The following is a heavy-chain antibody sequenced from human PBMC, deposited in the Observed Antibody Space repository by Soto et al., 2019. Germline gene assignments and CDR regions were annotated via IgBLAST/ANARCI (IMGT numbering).Heavy chain of an antibody. V-gene: IGHV4-61*01. Sequence: SETLSLTCTVSGGSVSSGSYYWSWIRQPPGKGLEWIGYIYYSGSTNYNPSLKSRVTISVDTSKNQFSLKLSSVTAADTAVYYCARTRFGYSLYFDSWGHGTLVTVSS. CDR2: IYYSGST. J-gene: IGHJ4*01. CDR1: GGSVSSGSYY. CDR3: ARTRFGYSLYFDS. D-gene: IGHD5-18*01.